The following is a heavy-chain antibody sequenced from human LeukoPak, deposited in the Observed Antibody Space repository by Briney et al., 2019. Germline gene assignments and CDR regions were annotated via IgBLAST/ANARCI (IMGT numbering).Heavy chain of an antibody. CDR3: ARDGSRGLLTFDFDY. CDR2: IKQDGSEK. CDR1: GFTFSSYW. D-gene: IGHD3-16*01. V-gene: IGHV3-7*01. Sequence: GGSLRLSCAASGFTFSSYWMSWVRQAPGKGLEWVANIKQDGSEKYYVDSVKGRFTISRDNAKNSLYLQMNSLRAEDTAVYYCARDGSRGLLTFDFDYWGQGTLVTVSS. J-gene: IGHJ4*02.